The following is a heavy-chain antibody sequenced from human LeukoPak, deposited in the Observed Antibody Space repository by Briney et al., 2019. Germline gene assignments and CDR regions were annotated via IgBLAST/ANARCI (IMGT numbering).Heavy chain of an antibody. D-gene: IGHD6-13*01. Sequence: SCISKTTGKGLEWVSYISSSSFKIGYADSVKGRFTISRDNSKNSLYLQMDSLRVEDTAVYYCVRDPSYGSSWYYYMDVWGKGTTVTVSS. V-gene: IGHV3-11*06. J-gene: IGHJ6*03. CDR3: VRDPSYGSSWYYYMDV. CDR2: ISSSSFKI.